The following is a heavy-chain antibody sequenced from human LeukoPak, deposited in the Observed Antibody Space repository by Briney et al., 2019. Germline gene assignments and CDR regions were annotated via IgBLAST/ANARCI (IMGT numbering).Heavy chain of an antibody. CDR1: GFTFSSYN. CDR2: MRSSDNTI. J-gene: IGHJ2*01. CDR3: AKMNYGGDSVDWYFDL. V-gene: IGHV3-48*01. Sequence: GGSLRLSCTASGFTFSSYNMNWVRQAPGKGLEWVAYMRSSDNTIYYADSVKGRFTISRDNSKNTLYLRMSSLRAEDTAVYYCAKMNYGGDSVDWYFDLWGRGTLVTVSS. D-gene: IGHD4-23*01.